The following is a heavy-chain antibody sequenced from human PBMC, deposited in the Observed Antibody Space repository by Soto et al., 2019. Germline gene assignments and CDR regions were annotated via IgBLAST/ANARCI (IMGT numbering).Heavy chain of an antibody. D-gene: IGHD1-7*01. CDR3: ARGLQDNWNYDWFDP. J-gene: IGHJ5*02. V-gene: IGHV4-30-2*01. CDR2: IYHSGST. CDR1: GGSISSGGYS. Sequence: TLSLTCSVSGGSISSGGYSWGWIRQPPGKGLEWIGYIYHSGSTYYNPSLKSRVTISVDRSKNQFSLKLSSVTAADTAVYYCARGLQDNWNYDWFDPWGQGTLVTVS.